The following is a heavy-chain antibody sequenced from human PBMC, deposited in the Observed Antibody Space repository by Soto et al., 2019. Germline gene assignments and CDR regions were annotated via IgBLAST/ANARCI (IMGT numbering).Heavy chain of an antibody. D-gene: IGHD1-26*01. V-gene: IGHV4-28*01. J-gene: IGHJ4*02. CDR3: ARREIQGPIDY. Sequence: SDTLSLTSAVSGYSFSSSYWWGWIRQPPGKGLEWIGYIYYSGTTYCNPSLKSRVTMSVDTSKNQFSLKLTSVTAVDTAVYYCARREIQGPIDYWGQGTLVTVS. CDR2: IYYSGTT. CDR1: GYSFSSSYW.